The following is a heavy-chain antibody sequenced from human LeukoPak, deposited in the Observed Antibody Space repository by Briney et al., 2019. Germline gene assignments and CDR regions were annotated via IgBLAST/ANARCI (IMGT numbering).Heavy chain of an antibody. CDR3: AKHVAAAGTGGNFDY. Sequence: PGGSLRPTCAASGFTFDDYAMHWVRQAPGKGLEWGSGISWNSGSIGYADSVKGRFTIYRDNAKNSLYLQMNSLRAEDTALYYCAKHVAAAGTGGNFDYWGQGTLVTVSS. CDR1: GFTFDDYA. D-gene: IGHD6-13*01. CDR2: ISWNSGSI. V-gene: IGHV3-9*01. J-gene: IGHJ4*02.